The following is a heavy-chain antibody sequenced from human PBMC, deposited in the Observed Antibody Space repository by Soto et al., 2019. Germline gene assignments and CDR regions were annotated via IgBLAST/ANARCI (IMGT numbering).Heavy chain of an antibody. Sequence: SETLSLTCTVSGGSISSYYWSWVRQAPGKGLEWIGHIYYRVSTTYNPSLRSRSTISVDTSNNQFSLKLNSVTTADTAVYYCARDGREASAMDVWGQGTKVTLSS. D-gene: IGHD1-26*01. CDR1: GGSISSYY. CDR2: IYYRVST. V-gene: IGHV4-59*01. CDR3: ARDGREASAMDV. J-gene: IGHJ6*02.